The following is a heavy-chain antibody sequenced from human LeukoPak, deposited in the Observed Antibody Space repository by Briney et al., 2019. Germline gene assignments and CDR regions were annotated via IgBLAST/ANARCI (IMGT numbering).Heavy chain of an antibody. J-gene: IGHJ4*02. CDR2: IFWDDDK. Sequence: ESGPTLMHPTQPLTLTCTFSGFSLSTSGVAVSWIRQPPVKTLEWLALIFWDDDKRYNPSLKSRLTITKDTSKNQVVLTMTNVDPVDTATYYCAHKGPLGAPPHFDYWGQGTLVTVSS. D-gene: IGHD7-27*01. V-gene: IGHV2-5*02. CDR3: AHKGPLGAPPHFDY. CDR1: GFSLSTSGVA.